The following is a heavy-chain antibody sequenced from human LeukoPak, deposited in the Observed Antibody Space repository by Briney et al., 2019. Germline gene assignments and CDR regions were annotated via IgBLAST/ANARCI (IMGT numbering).Heavy chain of an antibody. CDR3: AKALGREGGDY. Sequence: GGSLRLSCVASRFTFSDYDMTWMRQAPGKGLEWLAYISSGGDTIYYADSARGRFIISRDNAEKSLFLQMNSLRAEDTALYYCAKALGREGGDYWGQGTLVTVSS. V-gene: IGHV3-11*01. CDR2: ISSGGDTI. CDR1: RFTFSDYD. D-gene: IGHD1-26*01. J-gene: IGHJ4*02.